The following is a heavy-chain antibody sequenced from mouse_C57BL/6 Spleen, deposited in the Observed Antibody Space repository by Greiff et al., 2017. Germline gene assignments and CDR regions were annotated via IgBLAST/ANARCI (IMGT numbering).Heavy chain of an antibody. CDR3: ARAKGGYGFDY. D-gene: IGHD2-2*01. CDR2: IYPGVGDT. CDR1: GYAFSSSW. J-gene: IGHJ2*01. V-gene: IGHV1-82*01. Sequence: VQLQQSGPELVKPGASVKISCKASGYAFSSSWMNWVKQRPGKGLEWIGRIYPGVGDTNYNGKFKGKATLTADKSSSTAYMQLSSLTSEDSAVYFCARAKGGYGFDYWGQGTTLTVSS.